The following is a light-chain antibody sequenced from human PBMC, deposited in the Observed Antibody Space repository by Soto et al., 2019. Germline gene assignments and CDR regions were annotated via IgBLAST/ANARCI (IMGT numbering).Light chain of an antibody. CDR2: GAS. Sequence: EIVLTQSPGTLSLSPGERATLSCRASQSVSSSYLAWYQQKHGQAPRLLIYGASSRATGIPDRFSGSGSGTDFTLIISRLEPEDFAVYYCQQYGSSPQTFGQGTKLEIK. V-gene: IGKV3-20*01. CDR3: QQYGSSPQT. J-gene: IGKJ2*01. CDR1: QSVSSSY.